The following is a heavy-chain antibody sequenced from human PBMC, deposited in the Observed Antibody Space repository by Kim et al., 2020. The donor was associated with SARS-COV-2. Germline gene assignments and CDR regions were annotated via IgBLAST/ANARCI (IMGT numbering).Heavy chain of an antibody. CDR2: ISGDGDST. V-gene: IGHV3-43*02. CDR3: AKDVPPYSPGGGGIDV. D-gene: IGHD3-16*01. Sequence: GGSLRLSCAASGFTFDDYAMHWVRQAPGKGLEWVSPISGDGDSTYYADSVKGRFTISRDNSKNSLYLQMNSLRTDDTALYYCAKDVPPYSPGGGGIDVWGEGTTITLSS. J-gene: IGHJ6*04. CDR1: GFTFDDYA.